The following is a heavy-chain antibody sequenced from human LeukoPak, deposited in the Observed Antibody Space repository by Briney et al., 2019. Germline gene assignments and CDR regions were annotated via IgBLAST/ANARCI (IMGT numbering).Heavy chain of an antibody. CDR3: ARRKSGASVNWYFDL. V-gene: IGHV4-39*01. CDR1: GGSISTTLYY. J-gene: IGHJ2*01. CDR2: ILYSGRT. D-gene: IGHD1-26*01. Sequence: SETLSLTCTVSGGSISTTLYYWSWIRQPPGKGLEWIGSILYSGRTYNNPSLKRRVTTSVDTSKNQFSLSLSSVTAADTAVYFCARRKSGASVNWYFDLWGRGTLVTVSS.